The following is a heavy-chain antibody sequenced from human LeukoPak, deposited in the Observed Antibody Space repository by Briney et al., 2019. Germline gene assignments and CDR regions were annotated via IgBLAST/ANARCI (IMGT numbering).Heavy chain of an antibody. V-gene: IGHV3-43*02. CDR2: ISGDGGST. D-gene: IGHD3-10*01. CDR3: AKDIWRYVPGSYYGAFDI. Sequence: GGSLRLSCAASGFTFDDYAMHWVRQAPGKGLEWVSLISGDGGSTYYADSVKGRFTISRDNSKNSLYLQMNSLRTEDTALYYCAKDIWRYVPGSYYGAFDIWGQGTMVTVSS. CDR1: GFTFDDYA. J-gene: IGHJ3*02.